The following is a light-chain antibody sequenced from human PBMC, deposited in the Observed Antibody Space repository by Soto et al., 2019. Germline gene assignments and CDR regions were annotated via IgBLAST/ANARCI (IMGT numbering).Light chain of an antibody. CDR2: GAS. J-gene: IGKJ3*01. CDR1: QSVSSSY. Sequence: EIVLTQSPGTLSLSPGERATLSYRASQSVSSSYLAWYQHKPGQAPRLLIYGASSRATGIPDRFSGSGSGTDFTLTISRLEPEDFAVYYCQQYDSSLFTFGPGTKVDIK. V-gene: IGKV3-20*01. CDR3: QQYDSSLFT.